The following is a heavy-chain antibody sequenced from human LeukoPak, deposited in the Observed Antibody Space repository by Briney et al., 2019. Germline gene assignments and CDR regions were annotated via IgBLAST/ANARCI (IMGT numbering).Heavy chain of an antibody. Sequence: GGSLRLSCAASGFTFSSYWMHWVRQAPGKGLVWVSRINSDGSTTNYADSVKGRFTISRDNARNTLYLQMNSLRGEDTAVYYCARGWEPGAFDIWGQGTMVTVSS. D-gene: IGHD1-26*01. V-gene: IGHV3-74*01. CDR1: GFTFSSYW. J-gene: IGHJ3*02. CDR3: ARGWEPGAFDI. CDR2: INSDGSTT.